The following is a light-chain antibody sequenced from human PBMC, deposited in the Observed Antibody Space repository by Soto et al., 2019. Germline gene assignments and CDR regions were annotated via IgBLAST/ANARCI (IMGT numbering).Light chain of an antibody. CDR2: LAS. Sequence: DIVMTQSPLSLPVTPGEPPSISCRSSQSLLHSTGYNFLDWYLQKPGQSPQLLISLASNRASGVPARFSGSGSGTDFTLKISRVEAEDVGIYYCMQALQPPPITFGQGTRLEIK. V-gene: IGKV2-28*01. J-gene: IGKJ5*01. CDR3: MQALQPPPIT. CDR1: QSLLHSTGYNF.